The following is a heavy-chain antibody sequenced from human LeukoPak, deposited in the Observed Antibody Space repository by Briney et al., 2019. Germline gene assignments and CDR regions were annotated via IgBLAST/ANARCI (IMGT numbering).Heavy chain of an antibody. CDR1: GFTFSSYA. Sequence: GGSLRLSYAASGFTFSSYAMSWVRQAPGKGLEWVSAISGSGGSTYYADSVKGRFTISSDNSKNTLYLQMNSLRAEDTAVYYCAPSGYYLSIDYWGQGTLVTVSS. CDR2: ISGSGGST. CDR3: APSGYYLSIDY. V-gene: IGHV3-23*01. J-gene: IGHJ4*02. D-gene: IGHD3-3*01.